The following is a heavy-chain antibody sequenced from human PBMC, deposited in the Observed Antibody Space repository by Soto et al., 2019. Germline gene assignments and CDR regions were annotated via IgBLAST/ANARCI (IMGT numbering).Heavy chain of an antibody. D-gene: IGHD6-13*01. J-gene: IGHJ6*02. CDR2: IYPGDSDT. CDR1: GYSFTSYW. V-gene: IGHV5-51*07. Sequence: GASLKISCKGSGYSFTSYWIGWVHPMPGKGLEWMGIIYPGDSDTRYSPSFQGQVTISADKSISTAYLQWSSLKASDTATYYCARHPYSSPPAVNYGMDVWGQGTSVTVSS. CDR3: ARHPYSSPPAVNYGMDV.